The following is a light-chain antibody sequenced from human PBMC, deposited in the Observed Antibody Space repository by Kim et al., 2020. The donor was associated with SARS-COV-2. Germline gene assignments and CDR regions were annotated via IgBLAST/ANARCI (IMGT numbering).Light chain of an antibody. CDR1: QSVSSSY. V-gene: IGKV3-20*01. J-gene: IGKJ3*01. CDR3: QQYGSSPL. CDR2: GAS. Sequence: LYPGERATLSCRAIQSVSSSYLAWYQQKPGQAPRLLIYGASSRATGIPDRFSGSGSGTDFTLTISRLEPEDFAVYYCQQYGSSPLFGPGTKVDIK.